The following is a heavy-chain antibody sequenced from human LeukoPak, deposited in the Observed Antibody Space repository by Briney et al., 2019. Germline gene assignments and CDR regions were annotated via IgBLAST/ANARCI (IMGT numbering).Heavy chain of an antibody. CDR2: MNPNSGNT. Sequence: ASVKVSCKASGYTFRGFDVNWVRQATGQGLEWMGWMNPNSGNTGYAQEFQGRVTMTRNTSINTAYMEVSGLTSEDTAVYYCARAPSPASYAMNVWGQGTTVTVSS. CDR1: GYTFRGFD. J-gene: IGHJ6*02. CDR3: ARAPSPASYAMNV. V-gene: IGHV1-8*01.